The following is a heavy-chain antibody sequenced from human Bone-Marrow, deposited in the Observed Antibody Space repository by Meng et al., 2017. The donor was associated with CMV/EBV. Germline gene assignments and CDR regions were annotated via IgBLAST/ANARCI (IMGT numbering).Heavy chain of an antibody. CDR3: ARAYCSSTSCYGPNWFDP. V-gene: IGHV4-59*01. Sequence: SETLSLTCTVSGGSISSYYWSWIRQPPGKGLEWIGYIYYSGSTNYNPSLKSRVTISVDTSKNQFSLKLSSVTAADTAVYYCARAYCSSTSCYGPNWFDPWGQGTLVTFSS. CDR1: GGSISSYY. J-gene: IGHJ5*02. D-gene: IGHD2-2*01. CDR2: IYYSGST.